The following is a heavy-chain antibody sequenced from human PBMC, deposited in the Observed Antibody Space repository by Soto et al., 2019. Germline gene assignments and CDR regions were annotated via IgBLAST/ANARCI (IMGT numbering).Heavy chain of an antibody. CDR1: GGSFSGYY. CDR2: INHSGST. J-gene: IGHJ4*02. CDR3: ARGPPITIFGVVITRYYFDY. V-gene: IGHV4-34*01. Sequence: SETLSLTCAVYGGSFSGYYWSWIRQPPGKGLEWIGEINHSGSTNYNPSLKSRVTISVDTSKNQFSLKLSSVTAADTAVYYCARGPPITIFGVVITRYYFDYWGQGTLVTVSS. D-gene: IGHD3-3*01.